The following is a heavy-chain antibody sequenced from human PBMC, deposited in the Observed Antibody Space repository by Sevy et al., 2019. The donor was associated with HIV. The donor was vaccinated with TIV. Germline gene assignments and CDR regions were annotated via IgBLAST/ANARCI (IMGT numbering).Heavy chain of an antibody. CDR2: ISGSSNYI. CDR1: GFTFSSYS. Sequence: GGSLRLSCAASGFTFSSYSMNWVRQAPGKALEWVSAISGSSNYIYYAESVKGRFIISRDNVKNTLYLQMNSLRADDTAVYYCARGLPDGSYDYFDYWGQGTLVTVSS. D-gene: IGHD1-26*01. J-gene: IGHJ4*02. V-gene: IGHV3-21*06. CDR3: ARGLPDGSYDYFDY.